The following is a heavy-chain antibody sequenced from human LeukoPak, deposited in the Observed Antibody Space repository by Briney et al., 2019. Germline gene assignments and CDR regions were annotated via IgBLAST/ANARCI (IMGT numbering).Heavy chain of an antibody. CDR3: VKDFLHGPHIEPVGSVGPFDY. CDR2: LHADSGMT. J-gene: IGHJ4*02. V-gene: IGHV3-23*01. D-gene: IGHD2-2*01. Sequence: GGSLRLSCASSGFTFSSYAMSWVRQAPGKGLEWVSGLHADSGMTYYADSVKGRFTISRDNSKNTLYFQMNSLRAEDTAVYYCVKDFLHGPHIEPVGSVGPFDYWGQGTLVTVSS. CDR1: GFTFSSYA.